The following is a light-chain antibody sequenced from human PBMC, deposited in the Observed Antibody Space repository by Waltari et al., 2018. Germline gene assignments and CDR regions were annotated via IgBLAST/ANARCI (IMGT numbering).Light chain of an antibody. CDR2: AVS. V-gene: IGLV2-23*02. CDR1: SSDVGSYTL. J-gene: IGLJ3*02. CDR3: CSYAGSTTRWV. Sequence: QSALTQPASVSGSPGQSITISCTGTSSDVGSYTLVSWYQQHPGKAHKLIIYAVSKRPSGASVRFSGSKSCNTASLTTSGLQAEGEADYYCCSYAGSTTRWVFGGGTKLTVL.